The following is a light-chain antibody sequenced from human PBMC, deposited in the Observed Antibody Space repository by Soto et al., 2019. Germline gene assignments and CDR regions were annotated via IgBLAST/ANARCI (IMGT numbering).Light chain of an antibody. CDR3: HQSDRTPLT. V-gene: IGKV1-39*01. CDR1: QSINY. J-gene: IGKJ4*01. CDR2: ATY. Sequence: DIQMTQSPSSLSASVGDRVTITCRASQSINYLNWYQQESGKAPKLLIYATYNLQSGVPSRFSGSGSGTDFTLTISDLQREDFATYYCHQSDRTPLTFGGGTKVEI.